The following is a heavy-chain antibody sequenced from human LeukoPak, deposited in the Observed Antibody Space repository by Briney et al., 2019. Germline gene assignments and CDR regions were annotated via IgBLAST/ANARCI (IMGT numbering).Heavy chain of an antibody. CDR3: GRVGGGLWSTNENYFDY. D-gene: IGHD5-18*01. CDR2: INPSGGST. J-gene: IGHJ4*02. V-gene: IGHV1-46*01. Sequence: ASVKVSCKAPGYTFTSYYMHWVRQAPGQGLEWMGIINPSGGSTSYAQKFQGRVTMTRDTSTSTVYMELSSLRSEDTAVYYCGRVGGGLWSTNENYFDYWGQGTLVTVSS. CDR1: GYTFTSYY.